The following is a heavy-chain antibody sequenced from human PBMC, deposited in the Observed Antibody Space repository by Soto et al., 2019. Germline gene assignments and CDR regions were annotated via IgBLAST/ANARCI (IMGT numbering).Heavy chain of an antibody. D-gene: IGHD3-16*01. J-gene: IGHJ6*02. CDR2: IYYSGST. CDR3: AREGGRYGMDV. V-gene: IGHV4-39*02. CDR1: GGSISSSSYY. Sequence: SETLSLTCTVSGGSISSSSYYWGWIRQPPGKGLEWIGNIYYSGSTYYNPSLKSRVTISVDTSKNQFSLKLSSVTAADTAVYYCAREGGRYGMDVWGQGTTVTVSS.